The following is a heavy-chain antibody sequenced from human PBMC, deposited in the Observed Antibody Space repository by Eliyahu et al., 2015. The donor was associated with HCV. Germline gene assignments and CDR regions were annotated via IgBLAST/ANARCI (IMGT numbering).Heavy chain of an antibody. Sequence: QVQLVESGGGVVQPGRSLRLSCAASGFTFSSYGMHWVRQAPGKGLEWVALIWYDGSNKYYADSVKGRFTISRDNSKNTLYLQMNSLRAEDTAVYYCARGPHLRWLFDYWGQGTLVTVSS. J-gene: IGHJ4*02. V-gene: IGHV3-33*01. CDR3: ARGPHLRWLFDY. D-gene: IGHD4-23*01. CDR2: IWYDGSNK. CDR1: GFTFSSYG.